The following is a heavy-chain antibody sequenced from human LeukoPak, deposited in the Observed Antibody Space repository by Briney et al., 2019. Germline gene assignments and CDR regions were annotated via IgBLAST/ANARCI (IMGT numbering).Heavy chain of an antibody. CDR3: ARDKQPGDY. Sequence: SETLSLTCTVSGDSISPYYWGWIRQPPGKGLEWIGYIYYSGDTTYNPSPKSRVTISVDTSKNQFSLKLSSVTTADTAVYYCARDKQPGDYWGQGALVTVSS. J-gene: IGHJ4*02. CDR2: IYYSGDT. D-gene: IGHD5-18*01. V-gene: IGHV4-59*01. CDR1: GDSISPYY.